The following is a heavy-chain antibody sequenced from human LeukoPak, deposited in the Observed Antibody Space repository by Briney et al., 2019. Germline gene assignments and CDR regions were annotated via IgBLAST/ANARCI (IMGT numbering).Heavy chain of an antibody. CDR3: GSFSRSTWDGRSSRWYSPNVFDP. Sequence: SETLSLTCTVSGHSLSSRCYYWGRIRQPPGKGLEWIGSIYYSGSTYYNPSLKSRVTISVDTSKNQFSLKLSTVTAADTAVYYCGSFSRSTWDGRSSRWYSPNVFDPWGQGTLVTVSS. J-gene: IGHJ5*02. CDR1: GHSLSSRCYY. CDR2: IYYSGST. D-gene: IGHD6-19*01. V-gene: IGHV4-39*01.